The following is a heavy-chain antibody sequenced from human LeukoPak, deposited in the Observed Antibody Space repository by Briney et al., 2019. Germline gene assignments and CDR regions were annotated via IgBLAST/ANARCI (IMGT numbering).Heavy chain of an antibody. J-gene: IGHJ5*02. CDR3: ARGVGGGSLGRFDP. CDR2: INPNSGGT. V-gene: IGHV1-2*02. CDR1: GYTFTGYY. D-gene: IGHD2-15*01. Sequence: GASVKVSCKASGYTFTGYYMHWVRQAPGQGLEWMGWINPNSGGTDYAQKFQGRVTMTRDTSISTAYMELSRLTYDDTAVYYCARGVGGGSLGRFDPWGQGTLVTVSS.